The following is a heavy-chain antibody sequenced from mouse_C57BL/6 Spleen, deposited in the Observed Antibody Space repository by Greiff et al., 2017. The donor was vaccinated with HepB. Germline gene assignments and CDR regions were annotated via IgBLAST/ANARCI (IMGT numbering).Heavy chain of an antibody. CDR1: GYSFTSYY. CDR2: IYPGSGNT. V-gene: IGHV1-66*01. Sequence: VQLQQSGPELVKPGASVKISCQASGYSFTSYYIHWVKQRPGQGLEWIGWIYPGSGNTKYNEKFKGKATLTADTSSSTAYMQLSSLTSEDSAVYYCASRADYYGSSYWYFDVWGTGTTVTVSS. CDR3: ASRADYYGSSYWYFDV. J-gene: IGHJ1*03. D-gene: IGHD1-1*01.